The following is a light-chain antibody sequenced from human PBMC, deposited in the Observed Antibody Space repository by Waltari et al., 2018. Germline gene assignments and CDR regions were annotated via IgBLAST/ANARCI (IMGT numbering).Light chain of an antibody. CDR3: GAWDSSLSAGGV. CDR1: SSHIGNRY. V-gene: IGLV1-51*02. CDR2: ENR. Sequence: QSVLTQPPSVSAAPGQKVTISCPGSSSHIGNRYVSWYQQFPGTAPKLLIYENRKRPSEIPDRFSGSKSGTSATLVITELQTGDEADYYCGAWDSSLSAGGVFGGGTKVTVL. J-gene: IGLJ3*02.